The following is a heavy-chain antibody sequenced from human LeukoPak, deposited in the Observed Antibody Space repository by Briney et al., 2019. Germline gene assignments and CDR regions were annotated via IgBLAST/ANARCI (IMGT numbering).Heavy chain of an antibody. CDR1: GFTFSDHY. D-gene: IGHD2-15*01. Sequence: PGGSLRLSXAASGFTFSDHYMDWVRQAPGKGLEWVGRTRNIANSYTTEYAGSVKGRFTISRDDSKNSLYLQMNSLRAEDTAVYYCARDAAYCSGGSCYFGYWGQGTLVTVSS. V-gene: IGHV3-72*01. J-gene: IGHJ4*02. CDR3: ARDAAYCSGGSCYFGY. CDR2: TRNIANSYTT.